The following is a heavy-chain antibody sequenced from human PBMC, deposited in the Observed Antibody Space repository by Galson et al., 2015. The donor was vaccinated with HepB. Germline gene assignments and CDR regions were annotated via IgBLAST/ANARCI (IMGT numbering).Heavy chain of an antibody. CDR1: GYSFTTDW. CDR3: ARSYTTMGAVFDY. Sequence: QSGAEVKQPGESLKISCKGSGYSFTTDWIGWVRQMPGKGLEWMGILYPGDSDTRYSPSFQGPVTISVDKSISTAYLQWSSLKASDTAIYYCARSYTTMGAVFDYWGQGTLVTVSS. J-gene: IGHJ4*02. D-gene: IGHD3-16*01. CDR2: LYPGDSDT. V-gene: IGHV5-51*01.